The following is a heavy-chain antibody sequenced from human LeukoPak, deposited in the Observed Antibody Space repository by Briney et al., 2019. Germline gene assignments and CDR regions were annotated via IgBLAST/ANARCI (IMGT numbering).Heavy chain of an antibody. CDR2: ISGSGGST. Sequence: GGSLRLSCAASGFTFSNAWMSWVRQAPGKGLEWVSAISGSGGSTYYADSVKGRFTISRDNSKNTLYLQMNSLRAEDTAVYYCAKDQEAYYDILTGYYSAFDYWGQGTLVTVSS. CDR1: GFTFSNAW. V-gene: IGHV3-23*01. J-gene: IGHJ4*02. D-gene: IGHD3-9*01. CDR3: AKDQEAYYDILTGYYSAFDY.